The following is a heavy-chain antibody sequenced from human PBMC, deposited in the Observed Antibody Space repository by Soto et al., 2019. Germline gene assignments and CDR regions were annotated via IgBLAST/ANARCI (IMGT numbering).Heavy chain of an antibody. Sequence: PGGSLRLSCAASGFTASSDAMSWARQAPGKGLEWVSAISGSGGSTYYADSVKGRFTISRDNSKNTLYLQMNSLRAEDTAVYYCAKLVEFLSTVTGSYFDYWGQGTLVTVSS. CDR2: ISGSGGST. J-gene: IGHJ4*02. CDR3: AKLVEFLSTVTGSYFDY. CDR1: GFTASSDA. V-gene: IGHV3-23*01. D-gene: IGHD4-4*01.